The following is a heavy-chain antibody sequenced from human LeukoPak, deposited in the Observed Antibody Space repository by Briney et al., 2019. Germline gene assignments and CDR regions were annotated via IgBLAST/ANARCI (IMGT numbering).Heavy chain of an antibody. CDR2: INASGRT. D-gene: IGHD4-17*01. Sequence: SETLSLTCTVSGGSISSYYWSWIRQPAGKGLEWIGRINASGRTNYNPSLKSRVTMSVDTSKNQFSLRVNSVTAADTAVYYCAREYGDFDYWGQGTLVTVSS. J-gene: IGHJ4*02. CDR3: AREYGDFDY. CDR1: GGSISSYY. V-gene: IGHV4-4*07.